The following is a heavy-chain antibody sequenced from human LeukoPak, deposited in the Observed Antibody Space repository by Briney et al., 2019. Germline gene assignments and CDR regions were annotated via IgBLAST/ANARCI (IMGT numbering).Heavy chain of an antibody. CDR3: ARRVYSATLVSPFDY. J-gene: IGHJ4*02. D-gene: IGHD5-18*01. V-gene: IGHV5-51*01. Sequence: GESLKISCKGSGYSFTSYWIGWVRQMPGKGLEWMGIIYPGDSDTRCSPSFQGQVTISADKSISTAYLQWSSLKASDTAMYYCARRVYSATLVSPFDYWGQGTLVTVSS. CDR1: GYSFTSYW. CDR2: IYPGDSDT.